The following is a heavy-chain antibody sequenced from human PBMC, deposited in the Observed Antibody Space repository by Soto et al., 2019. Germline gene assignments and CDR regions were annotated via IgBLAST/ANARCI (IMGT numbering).Heavy chain of an antibody. D-gene: IGHD6-19*01. CDR2: IYSGGST. Sequence: EVQLVESGGGLVQPGGSLRLSCAASGFTVSSNYMSWVRQAPGKGLEWVSVIYSGGSTYYADSVKGRFTISRDNSKNTLYLQMNSLRAEDTAVYYCARGTALAGRDGEYWGQGTLVTVSS. CDR3: ARGTALAGRDGEY. J-gene: IGHJ4*02. V-gene: IGHV3-66*01. CDR1: GFTVSSNY.